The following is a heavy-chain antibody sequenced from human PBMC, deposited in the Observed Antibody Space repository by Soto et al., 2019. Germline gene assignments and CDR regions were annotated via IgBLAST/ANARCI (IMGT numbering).Heavy chain of an antibody. Sequence: SRASVKVSCKASGYTFTSYGISWVRQAPGQGLEWMGWISAYNGNTNYAQKLQGRVTMTTDTSTSTAYMELRSLRSDDTAVYYCARDRQGHGFGVLSRPLDLWGQGTLVTVSS. CDR2: ISAYNGNT. CDR1: GYTFTSYG. CDR3: ARDRQGHGFGVLSRPLDL. V-gene: IGHV1-18*04. D-gene: IGHD2-8*01. J-gene: IGHJ5*02.